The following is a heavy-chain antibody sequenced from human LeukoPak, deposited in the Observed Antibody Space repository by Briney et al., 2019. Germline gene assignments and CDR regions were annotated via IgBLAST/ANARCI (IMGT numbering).Heavy chain of an antibody. J-gene: IGHJ4*02. CDR3: VVDYYDSSGYYFSY. CDR2: IYSGGST. CDR1: GFTFSSYA. Sequence: GGSLRLSCAASGFTFSSYAMSWVRQAPGKGLEWVSVIYSGGSTYYADSVKGRFTISRDNSKNTLYLQMNSLRAEDTAVYYCVVDYYDSSGYYFSYWGQGTLVTVSS. D-gene: IGHD3-22*01. V-gene: IGHV3-66*01.